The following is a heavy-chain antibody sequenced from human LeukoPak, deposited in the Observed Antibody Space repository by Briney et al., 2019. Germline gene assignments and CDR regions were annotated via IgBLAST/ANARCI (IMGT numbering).Heavy chain of an antibody. J-gene: IGHJ4*02. V-gene: IGHV1-18*01. Sequence: GASVKVSCKASGYTFTSYGISWVRQAPGQGLEWMGWISAYNGNTNYAQKLPGKVTMTTDTSTGTAYMELRSLRSDDTAVYHCARAPVAEPGDFDYWGQGTLVTVSS. CDR3: ARAPVAEPGDFDY. D-gene: IGHD6-13*01. CDR1: GYTFTSYG. CDR2: ISAYNGNT.